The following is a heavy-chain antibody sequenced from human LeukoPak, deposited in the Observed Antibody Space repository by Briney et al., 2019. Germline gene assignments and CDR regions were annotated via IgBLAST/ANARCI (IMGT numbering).Heavy chain of an antibody. CDR2: IRSKAYGGTT. V-gene: IGHV3-49*04. CDR3: TRRAQTGTMYYYYMDV. CDR1: GFTFGDYA. J-gene: IGHJ6*03. D-gene: IGHD1-7*01. Sequence: PPGGSLRLSCTASGFTFGDYAMSWVRQAPGKGLEWVGFIRSKAYGGTTEYAASVKGRFTISRDDSKSIAYLQMNSLKTEDTAVYYCTRRAQTGTMYYYYMDVWGKGTTVTVSS.